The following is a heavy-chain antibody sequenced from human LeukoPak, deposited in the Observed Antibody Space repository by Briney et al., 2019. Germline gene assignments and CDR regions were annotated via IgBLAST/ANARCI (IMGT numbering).Heavy chain of an antibody. Sequence: PGGSLRLSCAASGFTFSNYWMTWVRQAPGKGLEWVANINQGGSDRYYVDSVKGRFTISRDNAENSLYLQMNSLSAEDTAVYYCARDATRGGDFDYWGQGTLVTVSS. V-gene: IGHV3-7*01. CDR3: ARDATRGGDFDY. CDR1: GFTFSNYW. D-gene: IGHD3-16*01. CDR2: INQGGSDR. J-gene: IGHJ4*02.